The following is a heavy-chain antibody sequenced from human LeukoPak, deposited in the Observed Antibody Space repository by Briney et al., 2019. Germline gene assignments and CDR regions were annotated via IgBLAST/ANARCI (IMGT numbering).Heavy chain of an antibody. CDR1: GFTFSSYA. CDR2: ISSSSSYI. Sequence: GGSLRLSCAASGFTFSSYAMHWVRQAPGKGLEWVSSISSSSSYIYYADSVKGRFTISRDNAKNSLYLQMNSLRAEDTAVYYCARPDSSGYYSDYYYMDVWGKGTTVTVSS. J-gene: IGHJ6*03. V-gene: IGHV3-21*01. D-gene: IGHD3-22*01. CDR3: ARPDSSGYYSDYYYMDV.